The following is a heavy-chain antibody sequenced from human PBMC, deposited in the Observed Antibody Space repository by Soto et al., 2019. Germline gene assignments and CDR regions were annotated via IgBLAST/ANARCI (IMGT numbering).Heavy chain of an antibody. J-gene: IGHJ6*02. CDR3: ERDGLSAVRYYYYGMEV. CDR1: GYTFTSYG. Sequence: ASVKVSCKASGYTFTSYGISWVRQAPGQGLEWMGWISAYNGNTNYAQKLQGRVTMTTDTSTSTAYMEPRSLRSDDTAVYFCERDGLSAVRYYYYGMEVWGQGTTVTVSS. CDR2: ISAYNGNT. V-gene: IGHV1-18*01. D-gene: IGHD3-10*01.